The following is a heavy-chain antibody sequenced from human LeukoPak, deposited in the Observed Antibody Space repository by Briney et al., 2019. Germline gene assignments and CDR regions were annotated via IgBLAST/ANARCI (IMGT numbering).Heavy chain of an antibody. CDR1: GFTFCSYG. J-gene: IGHJ4*02. CDR3: ARDQVGAGAAIDY. Sequence: GGSLRLSWAASGFTFCSYGMRSVRQAPGKGLGWLADIWYDGSNKYYADSVKGRFTISRDNSKNTLYLQMNSLRAEDTAVYYCARDQVGAGAAIDYWGQGTLVTVSS. D-gene: IGHD1-26*01. V-gene: IGHV3-33*01. CDR2: IWYDGSNK.